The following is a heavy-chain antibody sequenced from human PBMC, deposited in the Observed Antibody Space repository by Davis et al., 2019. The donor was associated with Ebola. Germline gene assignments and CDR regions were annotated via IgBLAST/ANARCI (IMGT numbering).Heavy chain of an antibody. CDR3: AKETGYSSSGYYYYMDV. CDR1: GFTFSSYS. V-gene: IGHV3-48*01. J-gene: IGHJ6*03. Sequence: PGGSLRLSCAASGFTFSSYSMNWVRQAPGKGLEWVSYISSSSSTIYYADSVKGRFTISRDNAKNSLYLQMNSLRAEDTAVYYCAKETGYSSSGYYYYMDVWGKGTTVTVSS. D-gene: IGHD6-13*01. CDR2: ISSSSSTI.